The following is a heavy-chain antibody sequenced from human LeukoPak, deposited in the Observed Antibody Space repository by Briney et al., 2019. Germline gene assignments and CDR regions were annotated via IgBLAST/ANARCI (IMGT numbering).Heavy chain of an antibody. CDR3: ARGVVGVVVPALYYSDF. V-gene: IGHV1-18*01. J-gene: IGHJ4*02. Sequence: ASVKVSCKASGYTFTNYGISWVRQAPGQGLEWMGWISTYNANTNYAQTLQGRVTMTTDTSTITACMELRSLRSDDTAVYYCARGVVGVVVPALYYSDFWGQGTLVTVSS. CDR2: ISTYNANT. D-gene: IGHD2-21*01. CDR1: GYTFTNYG.